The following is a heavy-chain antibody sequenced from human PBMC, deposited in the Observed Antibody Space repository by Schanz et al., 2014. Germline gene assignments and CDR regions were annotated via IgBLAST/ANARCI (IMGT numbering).Heavy chain of an antibody. Sequence: EVQLLESGGGLVQPGGSLRISCAASGFTLSGYAMSWVRQAPGKGLEWVSAISGSGGSTYYADSVKGRFIISRDNSKNTLYLQMNRLRAEDTAVYYCARDGDFDYWGQGTLVTVSS. V-gene: IGHV3-23*01. CDR1: GFTLSGYA. CDR2: ISGSGGST. J-gene: IGHJ4*02. CDR3: ARDGDFDY.